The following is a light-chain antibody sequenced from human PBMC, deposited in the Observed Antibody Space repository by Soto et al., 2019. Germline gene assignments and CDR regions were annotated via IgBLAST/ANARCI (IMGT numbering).Light chain of an antibody. J-gene: IGKJ1*01. V-gene: IGKV1-5*01. CDR2: DAS. CDR3: QQYNSYST. CDR1: QSIGTW. Sequence: DIQMTQSPSTLSASVGDRVTITCRASQSIGTWLAWYQHRPGKAPSLLIYDASTLRSGVPSRFSGSGSGTEFTLTISSLQADDFATYYCQQYNSYSTFGQGTKVDIK.